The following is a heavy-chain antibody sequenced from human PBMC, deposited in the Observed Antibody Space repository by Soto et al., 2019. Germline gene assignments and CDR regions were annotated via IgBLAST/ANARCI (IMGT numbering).Heavy chain of an antibody. D-gene: IGHD2-21*01. J-gene: IGHJ5*02. Sequence: QVFLQQSGPGLVKPSGTLSLTCSVSGDSISSTHWWTWVRPHPGKGLEWIGEIYPSGSTTYNPSLKSRVTISVDKSNNQFSLKLSAVTAADTAVDYCAPRPPPIVGTVLPIPTWGQGTLVSCSA. CDR2: IYPSGST. V-gene: IGHV4-4*02. CDR3: APRPPPIVGTVLPIPT. CDR1: GDSISSTHW.